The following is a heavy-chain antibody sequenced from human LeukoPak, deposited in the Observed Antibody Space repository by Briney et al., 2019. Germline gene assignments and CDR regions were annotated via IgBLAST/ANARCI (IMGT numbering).Heavy chain of an antibody. V-gene: IGHV1-24*01. D-gene: IGHD2-15*01. Sequence: GASVKVFCKVSGYTLTDLSIHWVRQAPGKGLEWMGGFDSEDGETIYAQKSQGRVTMTEDTSTDTACMELSSLRSEDTAVYYCATSLAKGLPVVAELDYWGQGTLVTVSS. J-gene: IGHJ4*02. CDR1: GYTLTDLS. CDR2: FDSEDGET. CDR3: ATSLAKGLPVVAELDY.